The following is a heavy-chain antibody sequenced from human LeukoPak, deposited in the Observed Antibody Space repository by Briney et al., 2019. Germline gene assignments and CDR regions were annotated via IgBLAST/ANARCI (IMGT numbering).Heavy chain of an antibody. CDR3: ARQGEYCSSTSCYTWFDP. CDR2: VSQSGST. CDR1: GGSISNSNW. Sequence: KPSGTLSLTCTVSGGSISNSNWWSWVRQPPGKGLEWIGEVSQSGSTNYNPSLKSRVTISVDTSKKQFSLKLSSVTAADTAVYYCARQGEYCSSTSCYTWFDPWGQGTLVTVSS. D-gene: IGHD2-2*02. V-gene: IGHV4-4*02. J-gene: IGHJ5*02.